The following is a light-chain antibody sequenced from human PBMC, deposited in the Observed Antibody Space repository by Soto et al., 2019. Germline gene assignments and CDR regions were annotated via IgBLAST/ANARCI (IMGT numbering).Light chain of an antibody. V-gene: IGLV4-60*02. Sequence: QPVLTQSSSASASLGSSVKLTCTLSSGDSSHIIAWHQQQPGKAPRYLMKLEGSGSYNKGSGVPDRFSGSSSGADRYLTISNLQFVDEADYYCETWDSNTHVFGTGTKVTVL. J-gene: IGLJ1*01. CDR3: ETWDSNTHV. CDR1: SGDSSHI. CDR2: LEGSGSY.